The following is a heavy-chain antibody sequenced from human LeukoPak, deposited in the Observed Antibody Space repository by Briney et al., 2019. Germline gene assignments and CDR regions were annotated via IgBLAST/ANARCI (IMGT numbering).Heavy chain of an antibody. J-gene: IGHJ6*03. V-gene: IGHV4-59*08. CDR1: GGSISSYY. Sequence: SETLSLTCTVSGGSISSYYWSWIRQPPGKGLEWIGYIYYSGSTNYNPSLESRVTISVDTSKNQFSLKLSSVTAADTAVYYCARIDTEAAGYYYYMDVWGKGTTVTVSS. CDR2: IYYSGST. CDR3: ARIDTEAAGYYYYMDV. D-gene: IGHD6-25*01.